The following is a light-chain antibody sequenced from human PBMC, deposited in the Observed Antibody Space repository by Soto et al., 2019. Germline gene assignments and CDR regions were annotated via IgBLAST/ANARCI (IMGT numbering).Light chain of an antibody. CDR1: SSDVGGYNY. CDR3: SSYTISSTYV. J-gene: IGLJ1*01. CDR2: DVS. V-gene: IGLV2-14*01. Sequence: QSALTQHASVSGSPGQSIAISCTGTSSDVGGYNYVSWYQQHPGKAPKLMIYDVSDRPSGVSDRFSGSKSGNTASLTISGLQAEDEADYYCSSYTISSTYVFGTGTKLTVL.